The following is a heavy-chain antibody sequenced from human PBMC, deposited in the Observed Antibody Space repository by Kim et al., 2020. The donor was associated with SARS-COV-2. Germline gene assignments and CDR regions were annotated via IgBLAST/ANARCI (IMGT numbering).Heavy chain of an antibody. Sequence: ASVKVSCKASGYTFTSYDINWVRQATGQGLEWMGWMNSNSGNTGYAQKFQGRVTMTRNTSISTAYMELSSLRSEDTAVYYCARGVVPAAMIYYYYMDVWGRGTTVTVSS. V-gene: IGHV1-8*01. D-gene: IGHD2-2*01. CDR2: MNSNSGNT. J-gene: IGHJ6*03. CDR1: GYTFTSYD. CDR3: ARGVVPAAMIYYYYMDV.